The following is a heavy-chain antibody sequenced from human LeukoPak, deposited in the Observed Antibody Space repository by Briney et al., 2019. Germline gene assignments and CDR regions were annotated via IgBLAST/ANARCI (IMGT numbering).Heavy chain of an antibody. D-gene: IGHD2-2*03. CDR2: INHSGST. Sequence: SETLSLTCAVYGGSFSGYYWSWIRQPPGKGLEWIGEINHSGSTNYNPSLKSRVTISVDTSKNQFSLKLSSVTAADTAVYCCARGLGYCSSTSCYALTYFDYWGQGTLVTVSS. CDR3: ARGLGYCSSTSCYALTYFDY. J-gene: IGHJ4*02. V-gene: IGHV4-34*01. CDR1: GGSFSGYY.